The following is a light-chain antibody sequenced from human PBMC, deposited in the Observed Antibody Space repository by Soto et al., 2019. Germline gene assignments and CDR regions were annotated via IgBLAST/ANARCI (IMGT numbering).Light chain of an antibody. CDR3: QQYASSRT. J-gene: IGKJ1*01. CDR1: QSVTNSY. Sequence: EIVLTQSSCRISLSXVERATLTXXASQSVTNSYLAWYQQKPGQAPSLLISGASSRATGIPDRFSGSGSGTDFTLTISRLEPEDFAVYFCQQYASSRTFGQGTKVDIK. V-gene: IGKV3-20*01. CDR2: GAS.